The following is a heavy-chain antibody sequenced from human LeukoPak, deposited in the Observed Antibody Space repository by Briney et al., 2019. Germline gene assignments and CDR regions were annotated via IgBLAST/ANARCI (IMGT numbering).Heavy chain of an antibody. V-gene: IGHV3-48*01. J-gene: IGHJ3*02. Sequence: PGGSLRLSCAASGFTFSSYSMNWVRQAPGKGLEWVSYISSSSSTIYYADSVKGRFTISRDNAKNSLYLQMNSLKTEDTAVYYCTASIVGPTLAFDIWGQGTMVTVSS. CDR2: ISSSSSTI. CDR1: GFTFSSYS. D-gene: IGHD1-26*01. CDR3: TASIVGPTLAFDI.